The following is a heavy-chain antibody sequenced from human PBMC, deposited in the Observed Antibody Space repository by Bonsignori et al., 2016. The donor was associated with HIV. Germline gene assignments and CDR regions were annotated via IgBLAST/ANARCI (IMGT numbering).Heavy chain of an antibody. CDR2: IYYSGTT. V-gene: IGHV4-39*07. J-gene: IGHJ6*03. CDR1: GGSISNSRYY. D-gene: IGHD3-10*02. CDR3: ATLIESPPSFVRHYSLDV. Sequence: QLQLLESGPGLVKPSETLSLTCTVSGGSISNSRYYWGWIRQSPGKGLEWIGRIYYSGTTHYTPSLKSRVTILVDTSKNHFSLKLTSVTAADTAVYYCATLIESPPSFVRHYSLDVWGKGTTVTVSS.